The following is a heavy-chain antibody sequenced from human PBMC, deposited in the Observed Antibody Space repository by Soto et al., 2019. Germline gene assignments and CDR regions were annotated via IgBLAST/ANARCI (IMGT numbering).Heavy chain of an antibody. V-gene: IGHV3-30-3*01. D-gene: IGHD3-9*01. CDR1: AFLLNTYP. CDR3: ARPGSGYDILTGRYFYYYRTIDV. Sequence: GGSLRLSCEASAFLLNTYPMHWVRQAPGKGLEWVAVISYDGSNTYYADSVKGRFTISRDNSKYSLYLQMNSLRTEDTAVYYCARPGSGYDILTGRYFYYYRTIDVWGQGTTVAVSS. CDR2: ISYDGSNT. J-gene: IGHJ6*02.